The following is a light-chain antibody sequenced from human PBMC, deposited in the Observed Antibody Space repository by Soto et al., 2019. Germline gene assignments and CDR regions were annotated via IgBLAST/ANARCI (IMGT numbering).Light chain of an antibody. CDR2: WAS. V-gene: IGKV4-1*01. CDR3: QQSYIIPLT. Sequence: DIVMTQSPDSLAVSLGERATINCKSSQSVLYSSNNKNYLAWYQQKPGQPPKLLIYWASTRQYGVPDRFSGSGSGTDFTLTIRSLQAEDVAVYYCQQSYIIPLTFGGGTKVEIK. J-gene: IGKJ4*01. CDR1: QSVLYSSNNKNY.